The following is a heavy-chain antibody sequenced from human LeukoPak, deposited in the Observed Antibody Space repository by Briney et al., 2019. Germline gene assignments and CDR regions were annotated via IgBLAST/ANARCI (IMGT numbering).Heavy chain of an antibody. CDR2: IRYDGSSK. Sequence: GGSLRLSCAASGFTFSSYGMHWVRQAPGKGLEWVAFIRYDGSSKYYADSVKGRFTISRDNSKNTLYLQMNSLRAEDTAVYYCAKDREMVYASYVFDYWGQGTLVTVSS. J-gene: IGHJ4*02. CDR1: GFTFSSYG. CDR3: AKDREMVYASYVFDY. D-gene: IGHD2-8*01. V-gene: IGHV3-30*02.